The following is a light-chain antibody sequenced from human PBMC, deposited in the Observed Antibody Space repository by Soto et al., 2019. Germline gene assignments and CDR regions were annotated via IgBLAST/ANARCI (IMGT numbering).Light chain of an antibody. J-gene: IGKJ1*01. CDR3: KYYDTFRT. Sequence: EIVMTQSPATVPASPGERGTLSCRASQSVDSTYLTWYQQKPGQAPRLLIYGASGRATGIPDRFSGSGSGTDFTLTISRLEPEDFAVYYCKYYDTFRTCGQGTKGDIK. CDR1: QSVDSTY. CDR2: GAS. V-gene: IGKV3-20*01.